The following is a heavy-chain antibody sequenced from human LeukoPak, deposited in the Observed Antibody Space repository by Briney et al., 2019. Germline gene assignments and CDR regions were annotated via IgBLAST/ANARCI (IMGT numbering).Heavy chain of an antibody. CDR2: IKQDGSEK. CDR1: GFTFSSYW. J-gene: IGHJ4*02. CDR3: ARWGYVNSWYYIDY. V-gene: IGHV3-7*01. Sequence: GGSLRLSCAASGFTFSSYWMSWVRQAPGKGLEWVANIKQDGSEKYYVDSVKGRFTISRDNAKNSLYLQMNSLRAEDTALYYCARWGYVNSWYYIDYWGQGTLVTVSS. D-gene: IGHD6-13*01.